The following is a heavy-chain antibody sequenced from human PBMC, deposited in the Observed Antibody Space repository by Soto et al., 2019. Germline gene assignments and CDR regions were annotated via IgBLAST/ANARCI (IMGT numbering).Heavy chain of an antibody. CDR1: GFTVSSNY. CDR3: VRDKVGRGMATIFGGMDV. D-gene: IGHD3-3*01. Sequence: GGSLRLACAGSGFTVSSNYMSCVRQAPGKGLEWVLVIYSGGSTYYADSVKGRFTISRDNSKNTLYLQMNSLRAEDTAVYDCVRDKVGRGMATIFGGMDVWGQGTTVTVSS. CDR2: IYSGGST. J-gene: IGHJ6*02. V-gene: IGHV3-53*01.